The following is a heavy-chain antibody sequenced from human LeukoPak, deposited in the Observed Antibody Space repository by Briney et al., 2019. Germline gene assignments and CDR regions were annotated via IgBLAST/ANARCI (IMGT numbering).Heavy chain of an antibody. J-gene: IGHJ3*02. D-gene: IGHD2-2*02. V-gene: IGHV3-48*01. CDR3: ARVRGGDLRSGVPAAIRDAFDI. Sequence: PGGSLRLSCAASGFTFSSFSMNWVRQAPGKGLEWVSYISSSSSTIYYADSVKGRFTISRDNAKNSLYLQMNSLRAEDTAVYYCARVRGGDLRSGVPAAIRDAFDIWGQGTMVTVSP. CDR1: GFTFSSFS. CDR2: ISSSSSTI.